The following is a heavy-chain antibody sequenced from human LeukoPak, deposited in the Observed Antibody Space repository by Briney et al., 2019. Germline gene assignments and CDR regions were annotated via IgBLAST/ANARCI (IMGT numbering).Heavy chain of an antibody. D-gene: IGHD6-19*01. CDR1: GFTFSGST. CDR3: LVRIAVVGTADY. CDR2: IRNKANSYAT. J-gene: IGHJ4*02. Sequence: GGSLRLSCAASGFTFSGSTIHWVRQASGKGLEWGGRIRNKANSYATAYAESVKGRFTISRDDSKNTAYLQMSSLKTEDTAVYHCLVRIAVVGTADYWGQGTLVTVS. V-gene: IGHV3-73*01.